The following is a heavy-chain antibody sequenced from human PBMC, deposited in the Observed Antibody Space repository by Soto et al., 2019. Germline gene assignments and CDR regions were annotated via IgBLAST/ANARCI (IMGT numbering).Heavy chain of an antibody. CDR2: IYNSEST. D-gene: IGHD5-18*01. J-gene: IGHJ4*02. V-gene: IGHV4-61*08. CDR1: GGSISSGGYS. CDR3: ARVKGYTYGYDPRYYFDY. Sequence: SETLSLTCAVSGGSISSGGYSWSWIRQPPGKGLEWIGYIYNSESTNYNPSLKSRVTISADTSKSHFSLKLTSMTAADTAVYFFARVKGYTYGYDPRYYFDYWGQGTLVTVSS.